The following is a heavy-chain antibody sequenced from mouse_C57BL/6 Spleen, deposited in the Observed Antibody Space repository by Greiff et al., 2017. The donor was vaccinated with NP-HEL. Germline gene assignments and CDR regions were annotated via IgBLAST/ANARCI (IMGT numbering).Heavy chain of an antibody. CDR2: IYPGSGST. CDR1: GYTFTSYW. V-gene: IGHV1-55*01. J-gene: IGHJ4*01. CDR3: ARSRGYYAMDY. Sequence: QVQLQQPGAELVKPGASVKMSCKASGYTFTSYWITWVKQRPGQGLEWIGDIYPGSGSTNYNEKFKSKATLTVDTSSSTAYMQLRSLTSEDSAVYYCARSRGYYAMDYWGQGTSVTVSS.